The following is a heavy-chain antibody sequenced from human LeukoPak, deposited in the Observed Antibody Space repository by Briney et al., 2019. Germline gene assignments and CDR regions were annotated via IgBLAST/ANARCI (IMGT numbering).Heavy chain of an antibody. CDR2: IYYSGST. D-gene: IGHD6-19*01. V-gene: IGHV4-59*01. CDR1: GGSLSSYY. J-gene: IGHJ4*02. CDR3: ARAPQQWLLQN. Sequence: SETLSLTCTVSGGSLSSYYWSWIRQPPGKGLEWIGYIYYSGSTNYNPSLKSRVTISVDTSKNQFSLKLSSVTAADTAVYYCARAPQQWLLQNWGQGTLVTVSS.